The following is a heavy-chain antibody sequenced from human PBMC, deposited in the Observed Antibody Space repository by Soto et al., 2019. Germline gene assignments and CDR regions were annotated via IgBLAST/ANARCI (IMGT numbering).Heavy chain of an antibody. D-gene: IGHD6-19*01. V-gene: IGHV4-31*03. CDR1: GDSISYGAYH. CDR3: ARDPSGWRQSWSDP. CDR2: ISHSGNT. J-gene: IGHJ5*02. Sequence: QVQLQESGPGLVKPSQTLSLTCNVSGDSISYGAYHWSWIRQHPGKGLEWIGYISHSGNTYYNPSLKSRVTISMDTSKNQCPLKLSSVTAADTAVYYCARDPSGWRQSWSDPWGQGTLVTVSS.